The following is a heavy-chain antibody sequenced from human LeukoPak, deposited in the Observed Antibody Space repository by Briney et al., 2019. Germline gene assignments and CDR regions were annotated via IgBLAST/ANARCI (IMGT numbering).Heavy chain of an antibody. CDR3: AKDRPYYYDSSGYYGGLGYYFDY. D-gene: IGHD3-22*01. CDR1: GFTFSSYG. V-gene: IGHV3-30*18. J-gene: IGHJ4*02. Sequence: GGSLRLSCAASGFTFSSYGMHWVSQAPGKGLEWVAVISYDGSNKYYADSVKGRFTISRDNSKNTLYLQMNSLRAEDTAVYYCAKDRPYYYDSSGYYGGLGYYFDYWGQGTLVTVSS. CDR2: ISYDGSNK.